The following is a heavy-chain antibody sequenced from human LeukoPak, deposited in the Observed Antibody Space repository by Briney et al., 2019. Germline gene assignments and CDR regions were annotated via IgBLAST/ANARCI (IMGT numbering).Heavy chain of an antibody. J-gene: IGHJ4*02. D-gene: IGHD3-3*01. CDR2: IKSDGSST. Sequence: GGSLRLSCAASGFTFSSYWMHWVRQAPGKGLVWVSRIKSDGSSTSYADSVKGRLTISRDNAKNTLYLQMNSLRAEDTAVYYCVREYVLRSIDYWGQGTLVTVSS. CDR1: GFTFSSYW. CDR3: VREYVLRSIDY. V-gene: IGHV3-74*01.